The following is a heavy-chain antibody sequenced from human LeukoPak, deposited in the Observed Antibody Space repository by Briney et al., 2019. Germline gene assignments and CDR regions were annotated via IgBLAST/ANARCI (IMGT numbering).Heavy chain of an antibody. D-gene: IGHD3-10*01. CDR1: GYTFTSYG. CDR2: IIPIFGTA. J-gene: IGHJ3*02. Sequence: ASVKVSCKASGYTFTSYGISWVRQAPGQGLEWMGGIIPIFGTANYAQKFQGRVTITADESTSTAYMELSSLRSEDTAVYYCATNSYGSGNDAFDIWGQGTMVTVSS. CDR3: ATNSYGSGNDAFDI. V-gene: IGHV1-69*13.